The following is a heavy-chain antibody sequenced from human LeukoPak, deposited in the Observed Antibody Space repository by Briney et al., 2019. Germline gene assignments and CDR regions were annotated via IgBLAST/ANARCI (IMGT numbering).Heavy chain of an antibody. CDR1: GYSISSGYY. Sequence: TSETLSLTCAVSGYSISSGYYWGWIRQPPGKGLEWIGTISHSGSTYYNPSLKSRVAISIDTSKNQFSLKLYSVTAADTAVYYCARRVYPYYFDYWGQGTLVTVSS. CDR3: ARRVYPYYFDY. V-gene: IGHV4-38-2*01. D-gene: IGHD5/OR15-5a*01. CDR2: ISHSGST. J-gene: IGHJ4*02.